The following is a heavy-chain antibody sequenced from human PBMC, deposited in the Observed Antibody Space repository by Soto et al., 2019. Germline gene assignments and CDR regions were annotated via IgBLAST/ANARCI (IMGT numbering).Heavy chain of an antibody. CDR1: GFTYSSYA. CDR2: IKGEADGGTT. CDR3: TTGLSNGYYNFDY. D-gene: IGHD3-22*01. Sequence: GGSLRLSCAASGFTYSSYAMSWVRQAPGKGLEWVGRIKGEADGGTTDYAAPVKGRITISRDHSKDTLYLQMNSLKTEDTAVYYCTTGLSNGYYNFDYWGQGTPVTVS. J-gene: IGHJ4*02. V-gene: IGHV3-15*01.